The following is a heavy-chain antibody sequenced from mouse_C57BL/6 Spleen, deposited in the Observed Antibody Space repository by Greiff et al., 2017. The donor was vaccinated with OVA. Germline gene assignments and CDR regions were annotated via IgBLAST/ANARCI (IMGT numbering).Heavy chain of an antibody. Sequence: QVQLKQSGPELVKPGASVKISCKASGYAFSSSWMNWVKQRPGKGLEWIGRIYPGDGDTNYNGKFKGKATLTADKSSSTAYMQLSSLTSEDSAVYFCARGFTTVVPLDYWGQGTTLTVSS. CDR3: ARGFTTVVPLDY. CDR1: GYAFSSSW. D-gene: IGHD1-1*01. V-gene: IGHV1-82*01. J-gene: IGHJ2*01. CDR2: IYPGDGDT.